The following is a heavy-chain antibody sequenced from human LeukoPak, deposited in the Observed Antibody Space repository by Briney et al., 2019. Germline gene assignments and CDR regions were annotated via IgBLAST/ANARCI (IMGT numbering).Heavy chain of an antibody. Sequence: GGSLRLSCAASGFTFSNYSMNWVRQAPGKGLEWVSSISSSSIYIYYADSLKGRFTISRDNAKNSLSLQMNSLRAEDTAVYYCARDGSYYDILTGYYDYWGQGTLVTVSS. CDR1: GFTFSNYS. CDR2: ISSSSIYI. J-gene: IGHJ4*02. V-gene: IGHV3-21*01. CDR3: ARDGSYYDILTGYYDY. D-gene: IGHD3-9*01.